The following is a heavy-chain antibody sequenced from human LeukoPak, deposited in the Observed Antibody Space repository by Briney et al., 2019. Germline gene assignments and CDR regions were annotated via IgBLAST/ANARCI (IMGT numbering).Heavy chain of an antibody. CDR1: GYRFTTYW. CDR2: IYPGDSDP. Sequence: GESLKISCKVSGYRFTTYWIGWVRQMPGKGLEWMGIIYPGDSDPRYSPSFQGQVTISADKSISTAYLQWSSLKASDTAMYYCARQRRNGSWFDPWGQGTLVTVSS. D-gene: IGHD3-10*01. V-gene: IGHV5-51*01. J-gene: IGHJ5*02. CDR3: ARQRRNGSWFDP.